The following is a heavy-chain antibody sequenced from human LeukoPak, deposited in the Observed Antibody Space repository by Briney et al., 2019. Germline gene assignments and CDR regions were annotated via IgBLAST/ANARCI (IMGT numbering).Heavy chain of an antibody. D-gene: IGHD1-26*01. Sequence: GESLKISCKASGYIFAYYWIGWVRQMPGKGLEWMGIIFPGDSDTRYSPSFQGQVTISVDKSINTAYLQWRSLKAADTAMYYCAGARGATYFDYWGQGTLVSVSS. CDR1: GYIFAYYW. V-gene: IGHV5-51*01. J-gene: IGHJ4*02. CDR3: AGARGATYFDY. CDR2: IFPGDSDT.